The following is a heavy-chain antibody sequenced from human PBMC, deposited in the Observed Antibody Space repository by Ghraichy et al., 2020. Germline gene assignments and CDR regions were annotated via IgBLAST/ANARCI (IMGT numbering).Heavy chain of an antibody. J-gene: IGHJ4*02. D-gene: IGHD5-18*01. CDR3: ARVSVDTAMVEGIAAAPYFDY. CDR2: IYYSGST. CDR1: GGSISSYY. V-gene: IGHV4-59*01. Sequence: SETLSLTCTVSGGSISSYYWSWIRQPPGKGLEWIGYIYYSGSTNYNPSLKSRVTISVDTSKNQFSLKLSSVTAADTAVYYCARVSVDTAMVEGIAAAPYFDYWGQGTLVTVSS.